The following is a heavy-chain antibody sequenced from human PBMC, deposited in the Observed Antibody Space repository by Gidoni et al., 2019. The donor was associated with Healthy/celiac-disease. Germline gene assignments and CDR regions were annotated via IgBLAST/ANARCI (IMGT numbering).Heavy chain of an antibody. Sequence: QVQLVHSGAEVKKPGASVKVSCKAAGYTFTSYDITWVRQATGQGLEWMGWMNPNSGNTGYAQKFQGRVTMTRNTSISTAYMELSSLRSEDTAVYYCAREDIVLMVYAMGGMDVWGQGTTVTVS. V-gene: IGHV1-8*01. CDR3: AREDIVLMVYAMGGMDV. CDR2: MNPNSGNT. CDR1: GYTFTSYD. J-gene: IGHJ6*02. D-gene: IGHD2-8*01.